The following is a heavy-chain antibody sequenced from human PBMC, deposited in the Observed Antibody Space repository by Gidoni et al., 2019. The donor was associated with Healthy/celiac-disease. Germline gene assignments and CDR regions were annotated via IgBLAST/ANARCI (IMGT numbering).Heavy chain of an antibody. CDR1: GFTFSSYA. V-gene: IGHV3-30-3*01. D-gene: IGHD1-26*01. Sequence: QVQLVESGGGVVQPGRSLRLSCAASGFTFSSYAMHWVRQAPGKGLEWLAVMSYDGSNKYYADSVKGRFTISRDTSKNTLYLQMNSLRAEDTAVYNCAREGATNGYYYYMDVWGKGTTVTVSS. CDR3: AREGATNGYYYYMDV. CDR2: MSYDGSNK. J-gene: IGHJ6*03.